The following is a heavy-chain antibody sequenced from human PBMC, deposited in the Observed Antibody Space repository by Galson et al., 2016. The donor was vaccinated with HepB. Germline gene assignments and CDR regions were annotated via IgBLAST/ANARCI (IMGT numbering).Heavy chain of an antibody. CDR1: RINISSYG. CDR3: AKIKFSYVDWDTFDI. J-gene: IGHJ3*02. D-gene: IGHD4-17*01. CDR2: ISYEGSNK. Sequence: SLRLSCAASRINISSYGMHWVRQAPGKGLEWVAVISYEGSNKYYVDSVKGRFTISRDNSKNTLYLQMNSLRAEDTAVYYCAKIKFSYVDWDTFDIWGQGTMVTVSS. V-gene: IGHV3-30*18.